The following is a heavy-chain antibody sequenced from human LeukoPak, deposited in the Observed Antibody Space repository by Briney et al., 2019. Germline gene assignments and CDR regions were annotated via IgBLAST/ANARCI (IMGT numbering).Heavy chain of an antibody. Sequence: ASVKVSCKASGGTFSRYAISWVRQAPGQGLEWMGGIIPIFGTANYAQKFQGRVTITADESTSTAYMELSSLRSEDTAAYYCARGTGINWFDPWGQGTLVTVSS. CDR3: ARGTGINWFDP. D-gene: IGHD1-1*01. CDR2: IIPIFGTA. J-gene: IGHJ5*02. CDR1: GGTFSRYA. V-gene: IGHV1-69*13.